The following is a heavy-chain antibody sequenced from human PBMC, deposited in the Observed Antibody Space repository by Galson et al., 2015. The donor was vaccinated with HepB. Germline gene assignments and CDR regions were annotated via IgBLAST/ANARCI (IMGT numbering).Heavy chain of an antibody. Sequence: SCKVSGYTLTELSMHWVRQAPGKGLEWMGGFDPEDGETIYAQNFQGRVTMTEDTSTDTAYMELSSLRSEDTAVYYCAMSSDIVVVPGVDAFDIWGQGTMVTVSS. D-gene: IGHD2-2*01. CDR3: AMSSDIVVVPGVDAFDI. V-gene: IGHV1-24*01. CDR1: GYTLTELS. CDR2: FDPEDGET. J-gene: IGHJ3*02.